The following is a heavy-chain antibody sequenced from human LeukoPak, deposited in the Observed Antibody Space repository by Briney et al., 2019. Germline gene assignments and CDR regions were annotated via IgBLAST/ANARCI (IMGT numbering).Heavy chain of an antibody. Sequence: GGSLRLSCAASGFTFRNAWMSWVRQAPGKGLEWVGRIKSKADGGPTDSAAPVKGTFTISREDSKNTLYLQMNSLKTQDTAVYYCTTYYYYDSSGYYFSFDYWGQRTLVTVSS. J-gene: IGHJ4*01. CDR3: TTYYYYDSSGYYFSFDY. CDR1: GFTFRNAW. CDR2: IKSKADGGPT. D-gene: IGHD3-22*01. V-gene: IGHV3-15*01.